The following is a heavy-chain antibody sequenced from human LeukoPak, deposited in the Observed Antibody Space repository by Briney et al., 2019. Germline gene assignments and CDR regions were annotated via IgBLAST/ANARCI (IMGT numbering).Heavy chain of an antibody. CDR1: GYTFTSYG. CDR3: ARSSGFGYSGYDLDY. D-gene: IGHD5-12*01. J-gene: IGHJ4*02. CDR2: ISAYNGNT. Sequence: ASVKVSCKASGYTFTSYGISWVRQAPGQGLEWMGWISAYNGNTNYAQKLQGRVTMTTDTYTSTAYMELRSLRSDDTAVYYCARSSGFGYSGYDLDYWGQGTLVTVSS. V-gene: IGHV1-18*01.